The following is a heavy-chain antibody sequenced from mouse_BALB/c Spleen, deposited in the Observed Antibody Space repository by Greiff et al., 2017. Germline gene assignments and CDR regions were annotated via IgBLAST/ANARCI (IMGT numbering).Heavy chain of an antibody. CDR1: GFSLSTSGMG. CDR3: ARRPITTDWYFDV. CDR2: IYWDDDK. J-gene: IGHJ1*01. Sequence: QVTLKESGPGILQPSQTLSLTCSFSGFSLSTSGMGVSWIRQPSGKGLEWLAHIYWDDDKRYNPSLKSRLTISKDTSSNQVFLKITSVDTADTATYYCARRPITTDWYFDVWGAGTTVTVSS. D-gene: IGHD1-1*01. V-gene: IGHV8-12*01.